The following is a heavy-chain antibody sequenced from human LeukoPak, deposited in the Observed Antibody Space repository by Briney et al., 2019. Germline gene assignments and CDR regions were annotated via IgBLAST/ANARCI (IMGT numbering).Heavy chain of an antibody. CDR3: ARGAYSSWRLWYYYMDV. J-gene: IGHJ6*03. V-gene: IGHV1-2*02. CDR1: GYTFTSYY. D-gene: IGHD6-13*01. Sequence: ASVKVSCKASGYTFTSYYMHWVRQAPGQGLEWMGWINPNSGGTNYAQKFQGRVTMTRDTSISTAYMELSRLRSDDTAVYYCARGAYSSWRLWYYYMDVWGKGTTVTVSS. CDR2: INPNSGGT.